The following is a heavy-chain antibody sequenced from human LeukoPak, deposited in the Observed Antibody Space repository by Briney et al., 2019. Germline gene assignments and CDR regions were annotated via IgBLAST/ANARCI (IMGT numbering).Heavy chain of an antibody. V-gene: IGHV1-69*13. CDR2: IIPIFGTA. CDR3: ARDLVTTWPESLHWYFDL. J-gene: IGHJ2*01. Sequence: ASVKVSCKASGGTFSSYAISWVRQAPGQGLEWMGGIIPIFGTANYAQKFQGRVTITADESTRTAYMELSSLRSEDTAVYYCARDLVTTWPESLHWYFDLWGRGTLVTVSS. CDR1: GGTFSSYA. D-gene: IGHD4-17*01.